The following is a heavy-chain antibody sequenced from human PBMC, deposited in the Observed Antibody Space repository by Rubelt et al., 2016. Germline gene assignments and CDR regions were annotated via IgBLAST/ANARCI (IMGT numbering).Heavy chain of an antibody. CDR2: ISTSGSTI. J-gene: IGHJ6*02. Sequence: SFSMSWVRQVPGKGLEWVSWISTSGSTIFYADSVKGRFTISRDNAKNSLYLQMNSLRAEDTAVYYCARNLYYGMDVWGQGTTVTVSS. CDR3: ARNLYYGMDV. CDR1: SFS. D-gene: IGHD2-2*02. V-gene: IGHV3-48*04.